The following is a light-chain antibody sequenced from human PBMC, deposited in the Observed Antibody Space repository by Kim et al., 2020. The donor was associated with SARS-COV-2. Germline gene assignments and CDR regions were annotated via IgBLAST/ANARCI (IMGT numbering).Light chain of an antibody. CDR3: QQYGTT. CDR2: GAS. V-gene: IGKV3-20*01. J-gene: IGKJ1*01. Sequence: LPLSTGERANLACRASQSVSSSYLAWYQQKPGQAPRLLIYGASSRATGIPDRFSGSGSGTDFTLTISRLEPEDFAVYYCQQYGTTFGQGTKVDIK. CDR1: QSVSSSY.